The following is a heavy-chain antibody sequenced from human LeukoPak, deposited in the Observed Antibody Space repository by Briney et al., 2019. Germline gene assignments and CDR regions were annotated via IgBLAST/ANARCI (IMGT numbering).Heavy chain of an antibody. CDR1: GYTFTSYD. CDR2: MNPNSGNT. J-gene: IGHJ4*02. D-gene: IGHD6-19*01. V-gene: IGHV1-8*03. CDR3: ARGKAVAGTDY. Sequence: GASVKVSCKASGYTFTSYDINWVRQATGQGLKWMGWMNPNSGNTGYAQKFQGRVTITRNTSISTAYMELSSLRSEDTAVYYCARGKAVAGTDYWGQGTLVTVSS.